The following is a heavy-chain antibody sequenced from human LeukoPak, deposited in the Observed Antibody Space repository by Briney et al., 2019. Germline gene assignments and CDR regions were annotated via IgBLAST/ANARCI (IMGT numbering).Heavy chain of an antibody. CDR3: ARDPGIAAAPYYFDY. CDR1: GFTFSNYW. J-gene: IGHJ4*02. V-gene: IGHV3-74*01. D-gene: IGHD6-13*01. CDR2: INDDGSAT. Sequence: GGSLRLSCAASGFTFSNYWMHWVRQVPGKGLVWVSRINDDGSATFYADSVKGRFTISRDNAKNSLYLQMNSLRAEDTAVYYCARDPGIAAAPYYFDYWGQGTLVTVSS.